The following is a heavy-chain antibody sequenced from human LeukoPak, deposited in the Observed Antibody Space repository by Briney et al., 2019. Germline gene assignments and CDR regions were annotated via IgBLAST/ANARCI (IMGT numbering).Heavy chain of an antibody. CDR2: IYYSGST. J-gene: IGHJ4*02. Sequence: SETLSLTCTVSGGSISTYYWRWIRQPPGKGLEWIGYIYYSGSTNYNPSLKSRVTISVDTSKNQFSLKLSSVTAADTAVYYCARSYCSGGSCYSTSFGYWGQGTLVTVSS. CDR1: GGSISTYY. CDR3: ARSYCSGGSCYSTSFGY. D-gene: IGHD2-15*01. V-gene: IGHV4-59*01.